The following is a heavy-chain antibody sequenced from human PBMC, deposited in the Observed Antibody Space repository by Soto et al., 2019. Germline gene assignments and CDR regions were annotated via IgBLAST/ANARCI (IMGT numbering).Heavy chain of an antibody. Sequence: QVQLQESGPGLVQPSETLSLTCAVSGDSISRSVWWTWVRQSPGKGLEWIGDAYHTGNTNYSPSLRPPDTITVDKSKNLFSLFLNSVTAADTAIYSCATFCTGDCDSISYAFSVWGHGTMVTVSS. CDR2: AYHTGNT. J-gene: IGHJ3*01. V-gene: IGHV4-4*02. CDR3: ATFCTGDCDSISYAFSV. CDR1: GDSISRSVW. D-gene: IGHD2-21*02.